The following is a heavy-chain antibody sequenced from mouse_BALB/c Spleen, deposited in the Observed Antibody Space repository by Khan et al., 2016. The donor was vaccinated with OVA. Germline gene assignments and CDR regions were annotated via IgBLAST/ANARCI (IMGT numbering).Heavy chain of an antibody. J-gene: IGHJ2*01. Sequence: QVQLKQSGAELAKPGASVKMSCKASGYTFTTYWMHWVKQRPGKGLEWIGYINPTSGYTNYNDKFKGRDTLSADKSSSTAYMQLNSLTSWDSACYYCARDRIDYWGQGTTLTVSS. V-gene: IGHV1-7*01. CDR2: INPTSGYT. CDR1: GYTFTTYW. CDR3: ARDRIDY.